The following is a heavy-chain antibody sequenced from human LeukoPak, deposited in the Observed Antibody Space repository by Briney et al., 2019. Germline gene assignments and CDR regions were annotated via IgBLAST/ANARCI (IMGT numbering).Heavy chain of an antibody. V-gene: IGHV4-34*01. CDR1: GGSFSGYY. CDR3: ARDRISSPPRYFDY. J-gene: IGHJ4*02. Sequence: PSETLSLTCAVYGGSFSGYYWSWIRQPPGKGLEWIGEINHSGSTNYNPSLKSRVTISVDTSKNQFSLKLSSVTAADTAVYYCARDRISSPPRYFDYWGQGTLVTASS. CDR2: INHSGST. D-gene: IGHD6-6*01.